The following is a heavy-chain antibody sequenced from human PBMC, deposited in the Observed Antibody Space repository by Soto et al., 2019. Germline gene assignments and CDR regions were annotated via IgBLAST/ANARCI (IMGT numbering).Heavy chain of an antibody. CDR2: INHSGST. CDR3: AMTPGLAPGGSFDS. Sequence: SETLSLTCAVYGGSLSGYYWSWIRQPPGKGLEWIGEINHSGSTNYNPSLKSRVTISVDTSKNQFSLKLSSVTAADTAVYYCAMTPGLAPGGSFDSWGQGTLVTVSS. CDR1: GGSLSGYY. V-gene: IGHV4-34*01. J-gene: IGHJ4*02. D-gene: IGHD6-13*01.